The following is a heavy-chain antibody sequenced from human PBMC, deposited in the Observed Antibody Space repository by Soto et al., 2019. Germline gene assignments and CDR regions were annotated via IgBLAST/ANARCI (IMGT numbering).Heavy chain of an antibody. D-gene: IGHD6-13*01. CDR2: IKQDGSEK. Sequence: SLRLSCAASGFTFSSYWMSWVRQAPGKGLEWVANIKQDGSEKYYVDSVKGRFTISRDNAKNSLYLQMNSLRAEDTAVYYCARSSSWYYYGMDVWGQGTTVTVSS. J-gene: IGHJ6*02. CDR1: GFTFSSYW. CDR3: ARSSSWYYYGMDV. V-gene: IGHV3-7*03.